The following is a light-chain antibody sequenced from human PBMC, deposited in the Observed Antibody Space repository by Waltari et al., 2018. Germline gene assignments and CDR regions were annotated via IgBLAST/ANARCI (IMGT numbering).Light chain of an antibody. Sequence: QSALTQPPSASGPPGQSVTISCTGTSSDVGAYAYVSWYQQHPGKAPKLMIFEVSKRPSGVPDRFSGSKSGNTASLTVSGLQAEDEADYYCSSFAGSNNFVFGTGTKVTVL. J-gene: IGLJ1*01. CDR3: SSFAGSNNFV. V-gene: IGLV2-8*01. CDR2: EVS. CDR1: SSDVGAYAY.